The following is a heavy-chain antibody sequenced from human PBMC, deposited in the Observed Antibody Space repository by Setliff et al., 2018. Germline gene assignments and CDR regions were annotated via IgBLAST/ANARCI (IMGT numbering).Heavy chain of an antibody. Sequence: PGGSLRLSCAASGFTFSTYRMHWVRQAPGKGLEWVAVILDDGVKKYHADSVKGRFTISRDNSKNTLYLQLNSLRPEDTAVYYCVKEGIAATGTAFDIWGQGTMVTVS. V-gene: IGHV3-30*18. D-gene: IGHD6-13*01. CDR1: GFTFSTYR. J-gene: IGHJ3*02. CDR2: ILDDGVKK. CDR3: VKEGIAATGTAFDI.